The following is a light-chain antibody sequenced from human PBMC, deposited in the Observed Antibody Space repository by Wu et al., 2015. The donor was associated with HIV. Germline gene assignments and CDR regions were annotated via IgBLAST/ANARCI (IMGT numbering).Light chain of an antibody. V-gene: IGKV3-20*01. J-gene: IGKJ1*01. CDR3: QQYGSSPRT. CDR2: GAS. Sequence: ENVLTQSPGTLSLSPGERATLSCRASQIVSSNYLAWYQQKPGQAPRLLIYGASSRATGIPDRFTGSGSGTDFSLTISRLEPEDFAVYYCQQYGSSPRTF. CDR1: QIVSSNY.